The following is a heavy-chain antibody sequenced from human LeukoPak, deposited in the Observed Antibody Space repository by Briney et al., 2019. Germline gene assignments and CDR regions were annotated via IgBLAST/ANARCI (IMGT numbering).Heavy chain of an antibody. CDR2: IYSSGRT. D-gene: IGHD3-9*01. V-gene: IGHV4-59*01. J-gene: IGHJ6*02. CDR3: AREHWLSDYYYGMDV. Sequence: SETLSLTCTVSGGSISSYYWSWFRQPPGKGLEWIGYIYSSGRTNYNPSLRSRLTISVDTSKNQFSLKLSSVTAADTAVYYCAREHWLSDYYYGMDVWGQGTTVTVSS. CDR1: GGSISSYY.